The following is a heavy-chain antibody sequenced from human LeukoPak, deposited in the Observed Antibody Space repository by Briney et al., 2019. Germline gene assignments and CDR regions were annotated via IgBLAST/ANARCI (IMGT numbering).Heavy chain of an antibody. V-gene: IGHV3-30*03. CDR1: GFTFSSYG. CDR2: ISYDGSDK. Sequence: GGSLRLSCAASGFTFSSYGMHWVRQAPGKGLEWVAVISYDGSDKYYADSVKGRFTISRDNSKNTLYLQMNSLRAEDTAVYYCARGSYGAYDYWGQGSLVTVSS. D-gene: IGHD4-17*01. J-gene: IGHJ4*02. CDR3: ARGSYGAYDY.